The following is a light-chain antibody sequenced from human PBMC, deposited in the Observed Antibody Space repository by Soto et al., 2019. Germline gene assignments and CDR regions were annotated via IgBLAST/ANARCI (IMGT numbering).Light chain of an antibody. CDR2: GAS. CDR1: QSVSSSY. CDR3: QQYGSSPLWT. J-gene: IGKJ1*01. Sequence: EIVLTQSPGTLSLSPGERAPLSCRASQSVSSSYLAWYQQKPGQAPWLLIYGASSRATGIPDRFSGSGSGTDFTLTISRLEPEDFAVYYCQQYGSSPLWTFGQGTKVDIK. V-gene: IGKV3-20*01.